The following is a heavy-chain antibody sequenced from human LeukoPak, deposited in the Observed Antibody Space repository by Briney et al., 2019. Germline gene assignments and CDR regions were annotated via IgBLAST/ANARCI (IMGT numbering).Heavy chain of an antibody. V-gene: IGHV3-23*01. CDR2: LSDSGAST. D-gene: IGHD5-24*01. CDR3: ARTPNRDGYSHIDF. Sequence: GGSLRLSCAASGFTFTNHAMAWVRLAPGKGPEWVSTLSDSGASTYYADSVKGRFTISRDNSWNTMYLQMDSLRADDTGVYFCARTPNRDGYSHIDFWGQGALVTVSS. CDR1: GFTFTNHA. J-gene: IGHJ4*02.